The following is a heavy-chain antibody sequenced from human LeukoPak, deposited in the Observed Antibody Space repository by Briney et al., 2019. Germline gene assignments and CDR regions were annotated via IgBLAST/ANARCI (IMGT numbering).Heavy chain of an antibody. J-gene: IGHJ4*02. CDR1: GFAFNSYW. D-gene: IGHD2-8*01. Sequence: PGGSLRLSCAASGFAFNSYWISWVRQTPGKGLEWVATMDGGGSATYYVDSVKGRFTITRDNAKNSLFLQMNSLRAEDTALYYCANEEWYRFDYWGQGTLVTVPS. CDR2: MDGGGSAT. V-gene: IGHV3-7*03. CDR3: ANEEWYRFDY.